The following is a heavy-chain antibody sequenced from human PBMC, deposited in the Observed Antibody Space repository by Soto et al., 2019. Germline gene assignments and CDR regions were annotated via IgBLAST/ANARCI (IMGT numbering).Heavy chain of an antibody. V-gene: IGHV1-69*13. CDR2: IIPIFGTA. CDR3: ARGVVYCSSTSCPPGGDYYYGMDV. D-gene: IGHD2-2*01. Sequence: SVKVSCKASGGTFSSYAISWVRQAPGQGLEWMGGIIPIFGTANYAQKFQGRVTITADESTSTAYMELSSLRSEDTAVYYCARGVVYCSSTSCPPGGDYYYGMDVWGHGTTATVSS. J-gene: IGHJ6*02. CDR1: GGTFSSYA.